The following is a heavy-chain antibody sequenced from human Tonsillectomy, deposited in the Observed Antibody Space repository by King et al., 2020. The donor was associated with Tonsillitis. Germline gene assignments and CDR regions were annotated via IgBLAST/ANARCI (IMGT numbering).Heavy chain of an antibody. CDR3: ARGEVGYYYDSSGEYYFDY. Sequence: VQLVESGAEVKKPGESLKISCKGSGYSFTSYWIGWVRQMPGKGLEWMGIIYPGDSDTRYSPSFQGQGTISADNSISTAYLQGRSLKASYTAMYYCARGEVGYYYDSSGEYYFDYWGQGTLVTVSS. J-gene: IGHJ4*02. D-gene: IGHD3-22*01. CDR2: IYPGDSDT. CDR1: GYSFTSYW. V-gene: IGHV5-51*01.